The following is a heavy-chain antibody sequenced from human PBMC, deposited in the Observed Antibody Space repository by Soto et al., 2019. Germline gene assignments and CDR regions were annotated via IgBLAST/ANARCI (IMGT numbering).Heavy chain of an antibody. CDR3: ANDLTIAVAGTIPGI. D-gene: IGHD6-19*01. V-gene: IGHV3-23*01. J-gene: IGHJ4*02. Sequence: EVQLLESGGGLVQPGGSLRLSCAASGFTFSSYAMSWVRQAPGKGLEWVSAISGSGGSTYYADYVKGRFTISRDNSKNTLYLQINSLIAEDTAVYYCANDLTIAVAGTIPGIWGQGTLVTVSS. CDR2: ISGSGGST. CDR1: GFTFSSYA.